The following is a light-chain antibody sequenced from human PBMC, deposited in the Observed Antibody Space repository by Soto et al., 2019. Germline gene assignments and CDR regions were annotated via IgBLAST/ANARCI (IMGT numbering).Light chain of an antibody. CDR1: QSVSSK. CDR3: QQYNNWPRT. J-gene: IGKJ3*01. Sequence: EIVMTQSPATLSVSPGERATLSCRASQSVSSKLGWYQQKPGQAPRLLIYGASIRATGIPARFSGSGSGTEFTLTINRLQSEDFAVYYCQQYNNWPRTFGPGTKVDI. V-gene: IGKV3-15*01. CDR2: GAS.